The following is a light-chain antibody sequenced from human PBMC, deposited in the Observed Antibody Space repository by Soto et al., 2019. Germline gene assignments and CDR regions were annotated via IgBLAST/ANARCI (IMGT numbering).Light chain of an antibody. CDR3: QQYGYSPNT. V-gene: IGKV3-20*01. Sequence: EIILTQSPDTLSLSLGERATLSCRASRSINSRYLAWYQQKHCQAPRLLIYAASIRSTGIPDRFSGSGSGTDFTLNITRLEPEDFAVYYCQQYGYSPNTFGQGTNLEIK. CDR2: AAS. CDR1: RSINSRY. J-gene: IGKJ2*01.